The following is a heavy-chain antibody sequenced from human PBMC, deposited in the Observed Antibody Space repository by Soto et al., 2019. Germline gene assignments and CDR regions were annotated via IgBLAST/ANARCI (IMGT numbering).Heavy chain of an antibody. D-gene: IGHD3-16*01. V-gene: IGHV4-39*01. Sequence: SATLSLSSHVSEGSSGSSSHYRGWIRQPPGKGLEWIGSIYYSGSTYYTPSLKSRATISVDTSNNHFSLRLSAVTAADKAVYYCARHRCPMFGGYISNWFDPWGQGTVVTVSS. CDR3: ARHRCPMFGGYISNWFDP. J-gene: IGHJ5*02. CDR1: EGSSGSSSHY. CDR2: IYYSGST.